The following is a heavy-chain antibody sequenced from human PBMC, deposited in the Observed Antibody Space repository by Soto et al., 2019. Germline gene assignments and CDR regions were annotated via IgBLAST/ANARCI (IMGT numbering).Heavy chain of an antibody. CDR3: ARSGPGRCSSTSCYTVTVNYYYYGMDV. V-gene: IGHV1-69*13. D-gene: IGHD2-2*02. J-gene: IGHJ6*02. CDR2: IIPIFGTA. Sequence: SVKVSFKASGGTFSSYAISWVRQAPGQGLEWMGGIIPIFGTANYAQKFQGRVTITADESTSTAYMELSSLRSEDTAVYYCARSGPGRCSSTSCYTVTVNYYYYGMDVWGQGTTVTVSS. CDR1: GGTFSSYA.